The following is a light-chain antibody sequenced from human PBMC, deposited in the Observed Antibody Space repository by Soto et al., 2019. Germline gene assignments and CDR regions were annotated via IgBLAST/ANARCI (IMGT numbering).Light chain of an antibody. CDR3: QQYNYYPYT. V-gene: IGKV1-5*01. CDR1: QSISTW. J-gene: IGKJ2*01. CDR2: GAS. Sequence: DIQMTQSPSTLSASVGDRVTITCRASQSISTWLAWYHQKPGKAPKLLISGASSLESGVPSRFSGSGSGTEFSLAISSLQPDDLATYYFQQYNYYPYTFGEGTKLEIK.